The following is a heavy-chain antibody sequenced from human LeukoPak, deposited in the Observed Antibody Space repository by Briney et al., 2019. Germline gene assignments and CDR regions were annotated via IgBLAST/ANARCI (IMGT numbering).Heavy chain of an antibody. J-gene: IGHJ6*03. Sequence: PGGSLRLSCAASGFTFSSYGMHWVRQAPGKGLEWVTFVRYDGTNKYYADSVKGRFTISRDNSKNTLYLQMNSLRAEDTAVYYCAKTYYYDSSGYTTTYYYYYYMDVWGKGTTVTVSS. V-gene: IGHV3-30*02. CDR3: AKTYYYDSSGYTTTYYYYYYMDV. CDR2: VRYDGTNK. CDR1: GFTFSSYG. D-gene: IGHD3-22*01.